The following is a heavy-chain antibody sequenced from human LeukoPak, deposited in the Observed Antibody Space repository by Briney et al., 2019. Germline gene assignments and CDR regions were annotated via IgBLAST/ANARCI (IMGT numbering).Heavy chain of an antibody. Sequence: GGSLRLSCAASGFTFSSYSMHWVRQAPGKGLEWVAVISYDGSNKYYADSVKGRFPISRDNSKNTLYLQMNSLRAEDTAVYYCAREGSWGQGTLVTVSS. V-gene: IGHV3-30*03. CDR1: GFTFSSYS. CDR2: ISYDGSNK. CDR3: AREGS. J-gene: IGHJ4*02.